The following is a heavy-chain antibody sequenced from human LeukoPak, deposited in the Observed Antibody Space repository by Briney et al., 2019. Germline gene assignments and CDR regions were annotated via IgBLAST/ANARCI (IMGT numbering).Heavy chain of an antibody. J-gene: IGHJ6*02. D-gene: IGHD3-9*01. V-gene: IGHV4-61*01. CDR3: ARGPPLRYFDWLARTIGMDV. CDR1: GGSVSSGSYY. Sequence: SETLSLTCTVSGGSVSSGSYYWSWIRQPPGKGLEWIGYIYYSGSTNYNPSLKSRVTISVDTSKNQFSLKLSSVTAADTAVYYCARGPPLRYFDWLARTIGMDVWGQGTTVTVSS. CDR2: IYYSGST.